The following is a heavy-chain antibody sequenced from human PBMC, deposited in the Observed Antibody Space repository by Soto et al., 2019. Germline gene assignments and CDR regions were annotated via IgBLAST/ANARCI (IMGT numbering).Heavy chain of an antibody. J-gene: IGHJ3*02. D-gene: IGHD3-10*01. V-gene: IGHV3-33*01. CDR1: GFTFSSYG. Sequence: QVQLVESGGGVVQPGRSLRLSCAASGFTFSSYGMHWVRQAPGKGLEWVAVIWYDGSNKYYADSVKGRFTISRDNSKNRLYLQMNSLRAEDTAVYYCARDARGSMVRGVDAFDIWGQGTMVTVSS. CDR3: ARDARGSMVRGVDAFDI. CDR2: IWYDGSNK.